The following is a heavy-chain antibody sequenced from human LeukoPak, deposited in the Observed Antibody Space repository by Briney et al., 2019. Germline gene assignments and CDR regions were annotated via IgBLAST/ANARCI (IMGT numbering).Heavy chain of an antibody. V-gene: IGHV1-8*03. Sequence: ASVKVSCKASGYTFTSYDINWVRQATGQGLEWMGWMNPNSGNTGYAQKFQGRVIITRNTSISTAYMELSSLRSEDTAVYYCARIGLSGYLYYFDYWGQGTLVTVSS. CDR1: GYTFTSYD. D-gene: IGHD3-3*01. CDR3: ARIGLSGYLYYFDY. CDR2: MNPNSGNT. J-gene: IGHJ4*02.